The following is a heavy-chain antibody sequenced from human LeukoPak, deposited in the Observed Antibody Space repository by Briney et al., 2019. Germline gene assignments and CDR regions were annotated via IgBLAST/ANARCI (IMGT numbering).Heavy chain of an antibody. CDR2: INHSGST. CDR3: ASPDSSSWRGFDY. J-gene: IGHJ4*02. Sequence: SETLSLTCAVYGGSFSGYYWSWIRQPPGKGLEWIGEINHSGSTNYNPSLKSRVTISVDTPKNQFSLKLSSVTAADTAVYYCASPDSSSWRGFDYWGQGTLVTVSS. V-gene: IGHV4-34*01. CDR1: GGSFSGYY. D-gene: IGHD6-13*01.